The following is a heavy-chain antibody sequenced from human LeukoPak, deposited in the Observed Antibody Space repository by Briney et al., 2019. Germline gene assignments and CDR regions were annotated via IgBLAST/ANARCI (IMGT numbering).Heavy chain of an antibody. V-gene: IGHV1-3*03. Sequence: ASVKVSCKASGYTFTSYAMHWVRQAPGQRLEWTGWINAGNGNTKYSQEFQGRVTITRDTSASTAYMELSSLRSEDMAVYYCARESAGVYVPEYYFDYWGQGTLVTVSS. J-gene: IGHJ4*02. CDR3: ARESAGVYVPEYYFDY. D-gene: IGHD2-8*01. CDR2: INAGNGNT. CDR1: GYTFTSYA.